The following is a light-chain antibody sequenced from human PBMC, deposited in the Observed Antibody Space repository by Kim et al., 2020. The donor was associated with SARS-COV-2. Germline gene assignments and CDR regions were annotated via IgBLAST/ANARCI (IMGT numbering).Light chain of an antibody. CDR2: GKN. Sequence: SSELTQDPVVSVALGQTVRITCQGDSLRNYYESWYQQKPGQAPVLVFYGKNNRPSGIPERFSGSSSRNTASLTITGTQAEDEADYYCNSRDSSGVVFGGGTMLTVL. CDR1: SLRNYY. CDR3: NSRDSSGVV. V-gene: IGLV3-19*01. J-gene: IGLJ2*01.